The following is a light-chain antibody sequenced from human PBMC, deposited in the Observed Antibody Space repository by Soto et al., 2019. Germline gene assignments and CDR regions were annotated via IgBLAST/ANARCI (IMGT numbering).Light chain of an antibody. CDR1: QSVDSY. CDR2: DAS. J-gene: IGKJ4*01. Sequence: EIVLTQSPATLSLSLGERATLSCRASQSVDSYLAWYQQKPGQAPRLLIYDASSRAKGIPARFSGSGSGTDFTLTISSLESEDFAVYYCQHRRSWPLAFGGGNKVEIK. CDR3: QHRRSWPLA. V-gene: IGKV3-11*01.